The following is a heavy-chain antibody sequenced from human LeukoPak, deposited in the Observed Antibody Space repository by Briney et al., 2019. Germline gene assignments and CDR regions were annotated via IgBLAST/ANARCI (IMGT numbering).Heavy chain of an antibody. D-gene: IGHD3-22*01. CDR3: ARMYDSSGYYYPFDY. V-gene: IGHV4-59*08. CDR2: IYYTGST. CDR1: GGSISSYY. J-gene: IGHJ4*02. Sequence: SETLSLTCTVSGGSISSYYWSWIRQPPGKGLEWIGYIYYTGSTNYNPSLKSRVTISVDTSKNHFSLKLSSVTAADTAVYYCARMYDSSGYYYPFDYWGQGTLVTVSS.